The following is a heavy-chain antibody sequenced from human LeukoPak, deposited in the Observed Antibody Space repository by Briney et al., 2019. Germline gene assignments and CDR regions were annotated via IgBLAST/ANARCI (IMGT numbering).Heavy chain of an antibody. V-gene: IGHV3-48*01. CDR2: ISSSSSAI. Sequence: GGSLRLSCAASGFTLSSYSMNWVRQAPGKGLEWVSYISSSSSAIYYADSVKGRFTISRDNAKNSLYLQMNSLRAEDTAVYYCARGSGWFGELFVYWGQGTLVTVSS. J-gene: IGHJ4*02. CDR3: ARGSGWFGELFVY. D-gene: IGHD3-10*01. CDR1: GFTLSSYS.